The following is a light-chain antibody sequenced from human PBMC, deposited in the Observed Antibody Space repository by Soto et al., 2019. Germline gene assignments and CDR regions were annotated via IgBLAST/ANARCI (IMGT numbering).Light chain of an antibody. CDR1: QGIRNY. V-gene: IGKV1-27*01. J-gene: IGKJ1*01. Sequence: DIQMTQSPSSLSASVGDRVTITCRASQGIRNYLAWYQQTPGKVPKLLIFAASTLQSGVPSRFSGSGSGTDFTLTISSLQPEDVATYYCQEYNSAPRTFGQGTKVEIK. CDR2: AAS. CDR3: QEYNSAPRT.